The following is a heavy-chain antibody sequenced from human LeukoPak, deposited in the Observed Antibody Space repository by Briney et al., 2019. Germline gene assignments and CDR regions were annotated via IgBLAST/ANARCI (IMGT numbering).Heavy chain of an antibody. D-gene: IGHD3-3*01. V-gene: IGHV4-4*02. J-gene: IGHJ4*02. Sequence: SETLSLTCAVSGGSISSSNWWSWVRQPPGKGLEWIGEIYHSGNTNYNPSLKSRVTILEDKSKNQFSLKLSSVTAADTAVYYCARLSLKVLEWSPIKGEETHYFDYWGQGTLVTVSS. CDR3: ARLSLKVLEWSPIKGEETHYFDY. CDR2: IYHSGNT. CDR1: GGSISSSNW.